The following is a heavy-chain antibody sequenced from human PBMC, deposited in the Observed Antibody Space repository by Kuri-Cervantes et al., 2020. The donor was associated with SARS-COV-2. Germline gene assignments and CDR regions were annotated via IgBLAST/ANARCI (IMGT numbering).Heavy chain of an antibody. CDR2: IRYDGSNK. J-gene: IGHJ6*03. CDR3: ARVRNDYYYYYYMDV. V-gene: IGHV3-30*02. Sequence: GGSLRLSCAASGFTFSSYGMHLVRQAPGKGLEWVAFIRYDGSNKYYADSVKGRFTISRDNSKNTLYLQMNSLRAEDTAVYYCARVRNDYYYYYYMDVWGKGTTVTDSS. CDR1: GFTFSSYG.